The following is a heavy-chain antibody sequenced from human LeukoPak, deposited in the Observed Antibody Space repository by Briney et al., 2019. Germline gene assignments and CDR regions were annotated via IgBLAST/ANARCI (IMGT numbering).Heavy chain of an antibody. CDR1: GFTFSSYA. V-gene: IGHV3-30*04. CDR2: MSYDGSNK. J-gene: IGHJ4*02. Sequence: PGGSLRLSCAASGFTFSSYAMHWVRQAPGKGLEWVAVMSYDGSNKYYADSVKGRFSISRDNSKNTLYLQMNSLRAEDTAVYYCAREVQLDYWGQGTLVTVSS. D-gene: IGHD4-11*01. CDR3: AREVQLDY.